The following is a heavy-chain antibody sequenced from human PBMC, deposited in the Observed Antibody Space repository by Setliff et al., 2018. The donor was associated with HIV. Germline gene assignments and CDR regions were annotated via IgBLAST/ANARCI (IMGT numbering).Heavy chain of an antibody. CDR2: MNPNSGNT. Sequence: ASVKVSCKASGGTFGIYDINWVRQATGQGLEWMGWMNPNSGNTGYAQKFQGRVTMTRNTSISTAYMELSSLRSEDTAVYYCARQMNNFWSGTNLDYWGQGTLVTVSS. D-gene: IGHD3-3*01. J-gene: IGHJ4*02. CDR1: GGTFGIYD. CDR3: ARQMNNFWSGTNLDY. V-gene: IGHV1-8*02.